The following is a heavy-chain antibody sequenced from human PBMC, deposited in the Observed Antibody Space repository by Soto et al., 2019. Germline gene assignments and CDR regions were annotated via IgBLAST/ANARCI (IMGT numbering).Heavy chain of an antibody. J-gene: IGHJ4*02. D-gene: IGHD2-15*01. CDR3: ARTCSGGTCSFDY. V-gene: IGHV3-66*01. CDR1: GFTVSSNY. CDR2: IYSGGST. Sequence: PGGSLRLSCAASGFTVSSNYMSWVRQAPGKGLEWVSVIYSGGSTYYADSVKGRFTISRDNSENTLYLQMNSLRAEDTAVYYCARTCSGGTCSFDYWGRGTLVTVSS.